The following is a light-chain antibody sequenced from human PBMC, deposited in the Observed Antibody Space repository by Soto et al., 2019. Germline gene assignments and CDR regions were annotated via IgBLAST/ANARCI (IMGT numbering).Light chain of an antibody. CDR1: QSISSW. J-gene: IGKJ5*01. Sequence: DIQMTQSPSTLSASVGDRVTITCRASQSISSWLAWYQQKPGKAPKLLIYDASSLESGVPSRFSGSLSGTEFPLTFSTLHPNVLPTYYSQKYNSFPPLTFAQGTRLEFK. CDR3: QKYNSFPPLT. CDR2: DAS. V-gene: IGKV1-5*01.